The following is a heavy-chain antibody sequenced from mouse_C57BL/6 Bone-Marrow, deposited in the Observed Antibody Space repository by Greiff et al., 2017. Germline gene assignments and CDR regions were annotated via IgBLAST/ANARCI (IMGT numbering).Heavy chain of an antibody. CDR3: ARIYYDYDAYAMDY. CDR1: GYTFTNYW. D-gene: IGHD2-4*01. Sequence: QVQLQQSGAELVRPGTSVKMSCKASGYTFTNYWIGWAKQRPGHGLEWIGDIYPGGGYTNYNEKFKGKATLTADKSSSTAYMQFSSLTSEDSAIXYCARIYYDYDAYAMDYWGQGTSVTVSS. J-gene: IGHJ4*01. CDR2: IYPGGGYT. V-gene: IGHV1-63*01.